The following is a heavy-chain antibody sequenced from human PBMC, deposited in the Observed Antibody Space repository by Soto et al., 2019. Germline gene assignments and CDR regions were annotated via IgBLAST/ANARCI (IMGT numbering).Heavy chain of an antibody. D-gene: IGHD2-2*01. CDR2: ISAYNGNT. CDR1: GYTFTSYG. Sequence: QVQLVQSGAEVKKPGASVKVSCKASGYTFTSYGISWVRKAPGQGLEWMGWISAYNGNTNYAQKLQGRVTMTTDTSTSTAYMERRSLRSDDTAVYYCARQDIVVVPAASLDYWGQGTLVTVSS. V-gene: IGHV1-18*01. CDR3: ARQDIVVVPAASLDY. J-gene: IGHJ4*02.